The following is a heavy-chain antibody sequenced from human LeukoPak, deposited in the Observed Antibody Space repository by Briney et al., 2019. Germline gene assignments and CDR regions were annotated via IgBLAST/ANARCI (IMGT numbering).Heavy chain of an antibody. J-gene: IGHJ6*03. V-gene: IGHV4-4*07. CDR1: GGSISSYY. Sequence: SETLFLTCTVSGGSISSYYWSWIRQPAGSRLEWIGRVYSSGSTNYNPSLKSRVTMSVDTSKNQFSLKLSSVTAADTALYYCARNGVTAGARNYYYYMDVWGKGTTVTVSS. D-gene: IGHD2-21*02. CDR3: ARNGVTAGARNYYYYMDV. CDR2: VYSSGST.